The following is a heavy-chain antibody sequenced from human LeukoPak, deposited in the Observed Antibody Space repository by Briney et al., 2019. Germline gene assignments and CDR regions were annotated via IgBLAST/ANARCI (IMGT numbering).Heavy chain of an antibody. CDR1: GGSFSGYY. CDR2: INHSGST. V-gene: IGHV4-34*01. D-gene: IGHD6-13*01. CDR3: ARAATIAAAGTEWFDP. Sequence: SETLSLTCAVYGGSFSGYYWSWIRQPPGKGLEWIGEINHSGSTNYNPSLKSRVTISVDTSENQFSLKLSSVTAADTAVYYCARAATIAAAGTEWFDPWGQGTLVTVSS. J-gene: IGHJ5*02.